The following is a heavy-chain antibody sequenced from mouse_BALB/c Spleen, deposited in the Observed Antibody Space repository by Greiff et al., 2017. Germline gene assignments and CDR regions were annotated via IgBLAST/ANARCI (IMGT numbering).Heavy chain of an antibody. V-gene: IGHV5-12-1*01. CDR3: ARYDEDYYAMDY. D-gene: IGHD2-14*01. Sequence: EVQGVESGGGLVKPGGSLKLSCAASGFAFSSYDMSWVRQTPEKRLEWVAYISSGGGSTYYPDTVKGRFTISRDNAKNTLYLQMSSLKSEDTAMYYCARYDEDYYAMDYWGQGTSVTVSS. CDR2: ISSGGGST. CDR1: GFAFSSYD. J-gene: IGHJ4*01.